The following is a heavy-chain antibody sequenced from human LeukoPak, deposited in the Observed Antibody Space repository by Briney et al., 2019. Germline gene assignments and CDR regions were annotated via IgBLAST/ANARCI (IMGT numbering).Heavy chain of an antibody. CDR2: IIPIIGTA. CDR3: ARDPPFNPAPLGMDV. V-gene: IGHV1-69*13. CDR1: GGTFSSYA. J-gene: IGHJ6*02. Sequence: SVKVSCKASGGTFSSYAISWVRQAPGQGLEWMGGIIPIIGTANYAQKFQGRVTITADESTSTAYMELSSLRSEDTAVYYCARDPPFNPAPLGMDVWGQGTTVTVSS.